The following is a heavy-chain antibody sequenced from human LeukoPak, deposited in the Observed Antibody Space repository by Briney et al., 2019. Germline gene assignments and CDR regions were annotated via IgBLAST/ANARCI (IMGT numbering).Heavy chain of an antibody. CDR3: RREAGIPPNTQQWPTSVDY. CDR2: IKQDGSEI. D-gene: IGHD5-18*01. J-gene: IGHJ4*02. Sequence: GGSLRLSCAASGFTFSNYWMNWVRQAPGMGLEWVANIKQDGSEIYYVGSVKGRFTISRDNAKNSLYLQMNSLRAEDTAVYYCRREAGIPPNTQQWPTSVDYWGQGTLVTVSS. V-gene: IGHV3-7*03. CDR1: GFTFSNYW.